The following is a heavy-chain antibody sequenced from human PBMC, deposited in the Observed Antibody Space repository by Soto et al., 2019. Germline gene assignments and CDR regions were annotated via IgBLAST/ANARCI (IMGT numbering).Heavy chain of an antibody. J-gene: IGHJ4*02. CDR1: GFTFSSYN. Sequence: PGGSLRLSCAASGFTFSSYNMNWVRQAPGKGLEWVSYISSSSSYISYADSVKGRFTISRDNAKNSLYLQMNSLRAEDTAVYYCARDCSGGSCYSGGLPIDYWGQGTLVTVSS. D-gene: IGHD2-15*01. V-gene: IGHV3-21*01. CDR3: ARDCSGGSCYSGGLPIDY. CDR2: ISSSSSYI.